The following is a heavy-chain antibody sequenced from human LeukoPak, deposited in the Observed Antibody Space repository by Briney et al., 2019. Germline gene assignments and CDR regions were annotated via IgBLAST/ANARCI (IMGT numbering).Heavy chain of an antibody. Sequence: ASVKVSCKASGYTFTKFALNWVRQAPGQGLEWMGWINTNTGNPTYAQGYTGRFVFSLDTSVSTAYLQISSLKAEDTAVYYCARDRGGSGYVDDGFDIWGQGTMVTVSS. CDR1: GYTFTKFA. J-gene: IGHJ3*02. CDR2: INTNTGNP. CDR3: ARDRGGSGYVDDGFDI. D-gene: IGHD3-22*01. V-gene: IGHV7-4-1*02.